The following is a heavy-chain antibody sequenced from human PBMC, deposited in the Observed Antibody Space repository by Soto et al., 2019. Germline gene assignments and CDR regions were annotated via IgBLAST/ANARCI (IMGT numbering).Heavy chain of an antibody. CDR2: ISWNSGSI. Sequence: EMQVVESGGGLVQPGRSLRLSCVTSGFTFDDYAMHWVRQAPGKGLECVSSISWNSGSIGYADSVKGRFTISRDNAKNSLFLQMNSLRDEETALYCCAKDINPNSPYGWGGGSWFDTWGQGTLVTVSS. CDR1: GFTFDDYA. CDR3: AKDINPNSPYGWGGGSWFDT. D-gene: IGHD3-10*01. V-gene: IGHV3-9*01. J-gene: IGHJ5*02.